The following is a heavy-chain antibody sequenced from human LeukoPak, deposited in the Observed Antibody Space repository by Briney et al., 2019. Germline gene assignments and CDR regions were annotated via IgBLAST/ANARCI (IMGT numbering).Heavy chain of an antibody. CDR2: ISSSGSTI. J-gene: IGHJ3*02. CDR1: GFTFSSYS. V-gene: IGHV3-48*04. CDR3: AKGGYYDLDAFDI. Sequence: GGSLRLSCAASGFTFSSYSMNWVRQAPGKGLEWVSYISSSGSTIYYADSVKGRFTISRDNAKNSLYLQMNSLRAEDTALYYCAKGGYYDLDAFDIWGQGTMVTVSS. D-gene: IGHD1-26*01.